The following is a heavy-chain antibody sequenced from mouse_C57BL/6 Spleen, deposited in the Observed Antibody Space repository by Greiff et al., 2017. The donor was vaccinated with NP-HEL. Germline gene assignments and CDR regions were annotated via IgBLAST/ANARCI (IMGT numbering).Heavy chain of an antibody. V-gene: IGHV1-22*01. CDR1: GYTFTDYN. CDR2: INPNNGGT. J-gene: IGHJ4*01. Sequence: EVQLQQSGPELVKPGASVKMSCKASGYTFTDYNMHWVKQSHGQSLEWIGYINPNNGGTRYNQKFKGKATLTVNKSSSTAYMELLSLTSEDSAVYYGARWDSEDASVAMDYWGQGTSVTVSS. D-gene: IGHD4-1*01. CDR3: ARWDSEDASVAMDY.